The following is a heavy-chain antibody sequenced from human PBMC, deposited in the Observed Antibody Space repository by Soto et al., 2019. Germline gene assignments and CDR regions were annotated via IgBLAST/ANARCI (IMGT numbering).Heavy chain of an antibody. D-gene: IGHD3-16*01. CDR3: ARGAFHNYYVDY. V-gene: IGHV3-74*01. CDR1: GFTFSTYW. Sequence: EVQLVESGGDSVQPGGSLRLSCAASGFTFSTYWMHWVRQAPGEGLLWVSRIKGDESTTSSADSVKGRFTISRDNAKNTVYLHMSSLRADDTAVYYWARGAFHNYYVDYWGQGTLVTVSS. J-gene: IGHJ4*02. CDR2: IKGDESTT.